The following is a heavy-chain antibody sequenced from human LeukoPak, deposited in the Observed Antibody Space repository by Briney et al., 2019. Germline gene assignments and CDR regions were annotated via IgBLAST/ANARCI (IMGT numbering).Heavy chain of an antibody. CDR2: ISWNSGRI. CDR1: GFTFDDYA. CDR3: AKGDSSGWTYYFDY. V-gene: IGHV3-9*03. D-gene: IGHD6-19*01. Sequence: GGSLRLSRAASGFTFDDYAMHWVRPAPGKGLEWVSGISWNSGRIGYADSVKGRFTLSRDNTKNSLYLQINSLRAEDIALYYCAKGDSSGWTYYFDYWGQGTLVTVSS. J-gene: IGHJ4*02.